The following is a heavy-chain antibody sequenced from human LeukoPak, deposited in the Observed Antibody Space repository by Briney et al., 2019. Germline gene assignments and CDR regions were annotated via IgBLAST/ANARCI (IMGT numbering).Heavy chain of an antibody. CDR1: GYSISSGYY. CDR3: ARDVWGEMATIV. CDR2: IYHSGST. D-gene: IGHD5-24*01. V-gene: IGHV4-38-2*02. Sequence: PSETLSLTCTVSGYSISSGYYWGWIRQPPGKGLEWIGSIYHSGSTYFNPSLKSRVTISVDTSKNQFSLKLSSVTAADTAVYYCARDVWGEMATIVWGQGTLVTVSS. J-gene: IGHJ4*02.